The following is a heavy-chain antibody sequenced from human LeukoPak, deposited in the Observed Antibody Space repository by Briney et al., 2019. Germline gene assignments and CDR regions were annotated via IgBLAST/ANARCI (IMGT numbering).Heavy chain of an antibody. J-gene: IGHJ4*02. V-gene: IGHV3-30*04. CDR1: GFTFSSYA. CDR3: ARVDTAMAFDY. D-gene: IGHD5-18*01. Sequence: GGSLRLSCAASGFTFSSYAMHWVRQAPGKGLEWVAVISYDGSNKYYADSVKGRFTISRDNSENTLYLQMNSLRAEDTAVYYCARVDTAMAFDYWGQGTLVTVSS. CDR2: ISYDGSNK.